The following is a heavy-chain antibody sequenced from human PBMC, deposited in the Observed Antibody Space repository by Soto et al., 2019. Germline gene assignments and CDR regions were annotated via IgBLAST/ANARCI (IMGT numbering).Heavy chain of an antibody. Sequence: PSETLSLTCSVSGDSINSRYWSWIRQPPGKGLEWIGYIDYVGSTNYAPSLQSRVTMSVDTSKNQVSLKLRYVTAADTAVYYCVRQRGNYFDFWGQGTLVTAPQ. D-gene: IGHD3-10*01. CDR1: GDSINSRY. V-gene: IGHV4-59*11. CDR2: IDYVGST. CDR3: VRQRGNYFDF. J-gene: IGHJ4*02.